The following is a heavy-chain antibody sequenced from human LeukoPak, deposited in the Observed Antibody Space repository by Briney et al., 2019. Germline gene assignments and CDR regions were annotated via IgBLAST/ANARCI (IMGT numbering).Heavy chain of an antibody. Sequence: SGTLSLTCAVSGGSISSSNWWSWVRQPPGKGLVWIGETYHSETTNYHPSLKSRVTISVNKSNNHFSLKLSSVTAADTAGCYCASPLRYFPAYYYYGMDVWGKGTTVTVSS. V-gene: IGHV4-4*02. CDR1: GGSISSSNW. D-gene: IGHD3-9*01. CDR2: TYHSETT. J-gene: IGHJ6*04. CDR3: ASPLRYFPAYYYYGMDV.